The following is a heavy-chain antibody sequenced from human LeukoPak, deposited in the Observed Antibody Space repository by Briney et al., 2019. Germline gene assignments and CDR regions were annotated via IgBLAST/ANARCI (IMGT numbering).Heavy chain of an antibody. D-gene: IGHD1-1*01. Sequence: PGGSLRLSCVASRFTFSSYVMHWVRQAPGKGLEWVAIISYDGSNEYYADSVKGRFTISRDNSKNTLYLQVNSLRAEDTAVYYCAKTGNPATGDYWGQGTLVTVSS. J-gene: IGHJ4*02. CDR3: AKTGNPATGDY. CDR1: RFTFSSYV. V-gene: IGHV3-30*14. CDR2: ISYDGSNE.